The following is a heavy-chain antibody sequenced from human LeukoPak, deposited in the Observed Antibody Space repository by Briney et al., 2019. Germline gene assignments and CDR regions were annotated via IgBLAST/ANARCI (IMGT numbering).Heavy chain of an antibody. V-gene: IGHV3-23*01. Sequence: PGGSLRLSCAASGYTFSSYAMGWVRQAPGKGLEWVSAISGSGGTTYYADSVKGRFTISRDNSKSTLYLQMNSLRAEDTAVYYCAREGPFGGYFDYWGQGTLVTVSS. CDR3: AREGPFGGYFDY. CDR1: GYTFSSYA. J-gene: IGHJ4*02. CDR2: ISGSGGTT. D-gene: IGHD3-10*01.